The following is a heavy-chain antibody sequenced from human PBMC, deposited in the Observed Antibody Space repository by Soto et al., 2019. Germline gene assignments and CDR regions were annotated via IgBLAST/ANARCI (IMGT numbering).Heavy chain of an antibody. CDR2: IYYSGST. Sequence: PSETLSLTCTVSGGSISSGGSYWSWICQHPGKGLEWIGYIYYSGSTYYNPSLKSRGTISVDTSKNQFSLKLSSVTAADTAVYYCAKLRYFDWSSYNWFEYWGQGTPVTVSS. D-gene: IGHD3-9*01. V-gene: IGHV4-31*03. CDR3: AKLRYFDWSSYNWFEY. J-gene: IGHJ5*01. CDR1: GGSISSGGSY.